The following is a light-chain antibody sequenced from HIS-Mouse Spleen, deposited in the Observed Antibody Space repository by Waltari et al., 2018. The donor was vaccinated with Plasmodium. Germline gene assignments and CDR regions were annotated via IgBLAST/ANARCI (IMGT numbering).Light chain of an antibody. V-gene: IGKV3-20*01. J-gene: IGKJ1*01. CDR2: GAS. Sequence: EIVLTHSPGPLSFSPGERATLSCRASQSVSSSSLPWYQHKPGQSPMLLSYGASSRATGIPGMCSGSWSGTDSTITSSRLQADDSAVYYCQQYGRSWTFGQGTKVEIK. CDR3: QQYGRSWT. CDR1: QSVSSSS.